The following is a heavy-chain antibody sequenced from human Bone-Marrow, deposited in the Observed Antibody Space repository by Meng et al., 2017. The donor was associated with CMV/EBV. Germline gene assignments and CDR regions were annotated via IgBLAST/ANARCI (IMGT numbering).Heavy chain of an antibody. CDR2: IKQDGSEK. V-gene: IGHV3-7*01. Sequence: GGSLRLSCAASGFTFSSYWMTWVRQAPGKGLEWVANIKQDGSEKYYVDSVKGRFTISRDNAKNSLYLQMNSLRAEDTAVYYCARDTYSNYVLPHYYYYGMVVWGQGNTVTVAS. J-gene: IGHJ6*02. CDR1: GFTFSSYW. D-gene: IGHD4-11*01. CDR3: ARDTYSNYVLPHYYYYGMVV.